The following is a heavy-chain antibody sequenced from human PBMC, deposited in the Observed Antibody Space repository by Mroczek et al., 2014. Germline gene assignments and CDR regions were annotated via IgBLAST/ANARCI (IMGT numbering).Heavy chain of an antibody. D-gene: IGHD1-26*01. CDR2: INHSGST. CDR3: ARRERTQRAVAHWYFDL. Sequence: QVQLQQWGAGLLEAFGDPVPHLRCLWWVLQWLLLELDPPAPREGLEWIGEINHSGSTNYNPSLKSRVTISVDTSKNQFSLKLSSVTAADTAVYYCARRERTQRAVAHWYFDLWGPWHPGHCLL. V-gene: IGHV4-34*01. J-gene: IGHJ2*01. CDR1: WVLQWLL.